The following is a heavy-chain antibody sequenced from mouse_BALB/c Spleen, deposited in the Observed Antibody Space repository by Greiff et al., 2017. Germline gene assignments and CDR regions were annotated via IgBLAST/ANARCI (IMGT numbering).Heavy chain of an antibody. CDR2: ISSGSSTI. D-gene: IGHD1-2*01. V-gene: IGHV5-17*02. Sequence: EVQLVESGGGLVQPVGSRKLSCAASGFTFSSFGLHWVRQAPEKGLEWVAYISSGSSTIYYADTVKGRFTISRDNPKNTLFLQMTRLRSEDTAMYYCALITTYYAMDYWGQGTSVTVSS. CDR1: GFTFSSFG. CDR3: ALITTYYAMDY. J-gene: IGHJ4*01.